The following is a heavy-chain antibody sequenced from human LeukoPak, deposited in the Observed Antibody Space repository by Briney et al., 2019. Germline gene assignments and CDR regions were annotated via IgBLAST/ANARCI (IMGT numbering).Heavy chain of an antibody. CDR2: IWYDGSNK. CDR1: GFTFSSYG. CDR3: ARDRVKRFWFGASCMGV. J-gene: IGHJ6*02. V-gene: IGHV3-33*01. D-gene: IGHD3-10*01. Sequence: GGSLRLSCAASGFTFSSYGMHWVRQAPGKGLEWVAVIWYDGSNKYYADSVKGRFTISRDNSKNTLYLQMNSLRAEDTAVYYCARDRVKRFWFGASCMGVWGQGTTVTVSS.